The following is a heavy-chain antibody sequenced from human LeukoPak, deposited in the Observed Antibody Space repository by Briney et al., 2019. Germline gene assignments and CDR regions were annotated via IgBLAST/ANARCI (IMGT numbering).Heavy chain of an antibody. Sequence: GESLKISCKGSGYSFTSYWIGWVRQMPGKGLEWMGIIYPGDSDTRYSPSFQGQVTISADKSISTAYLQWSSLKASDTAMYYCARRGRRNYYGSGIWGVNLGDAFDIWGQGTMVTVSS. V-gene: IGHV5-51*01. D-gene: IGHD3-10*01. J-gene: IGHJ3*02. CDR3: ARRGRRNYYGSGIWGVNLGDAFDI. CDR1: GYSFTSYW. CDR2: IYPGDSDT.